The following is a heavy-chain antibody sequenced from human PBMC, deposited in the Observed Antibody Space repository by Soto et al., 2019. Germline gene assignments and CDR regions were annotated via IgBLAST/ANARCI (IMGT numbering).Heavy chain of an antibody. J-gene: IGHJ4*02. Sequence: GGSLRLSCTVSGFAFSNYGINWVRQAPGKGLELVSSISKSDYTYYSDSVKGRFTISTDNAQNSVSLQMNTLRVEDTAVYYCAREDSIVIPAVSDFWGQGTLVTVSS. CDR2: ISKSDYT. D-gene: IGHD2-2*01. CDR1: GFAFSNYG. CDR3: AREDSIVIPAVSDF. V-gene: IGHV3-21*01.